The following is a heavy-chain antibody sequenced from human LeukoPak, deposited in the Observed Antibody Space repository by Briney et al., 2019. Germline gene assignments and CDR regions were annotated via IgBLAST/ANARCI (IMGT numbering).Heavy chain of an antibody. Sequence: SETLSLTCAVSGSSITGFFWTWIRQPAGEGLQYIGRIFSSGGANYNPSLQSRVAMSVDTSQNLFSLKLTSVTAADTAVYFCARVATPDVSSPLDFWGQGILVTVSS. J-gene: IGHJ4*02. V-gene: IGHV4-4*07. CDR3: ARVATPDVSSPLDF. CDR1: GSSITGFF. CDR2: IFSSGGA. D-gene: IGHD6-19*01.